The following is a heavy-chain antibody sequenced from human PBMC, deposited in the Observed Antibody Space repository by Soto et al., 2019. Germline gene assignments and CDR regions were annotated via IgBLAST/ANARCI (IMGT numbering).Heavy chain of an antibody. V-gene: IGHV3-21*01. J-gene: IGHJ5*02. D-gene: IGHD3-22*01. CDR2: ISSSSSYI. CDR3: ARDVRYYYDSSGFWFDP. CDR1: GFTFSSYS. Sequence: GGSLRLSCAASGFTFSSYSMNWVRQAPGKGLEWVSSISSSSSYIYYADSVKGRFTISRDNAKNSLYLQMNSLRAEDTAVYYCARDVRYYYDSSGFWFDPWGQGTLVTVSS.